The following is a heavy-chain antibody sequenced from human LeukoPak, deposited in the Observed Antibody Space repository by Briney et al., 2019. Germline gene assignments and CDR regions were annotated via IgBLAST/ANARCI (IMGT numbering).Heavy chain of an antibody. CDR1: GFTFNLAW. D-gene: IGHD6-6*01. V-gene: IGHV3-15*04. CDR3: VWSSTWNRRFYLDQ. J-gene: IGHJ4*02. Sequence: GGSLRLSCAASGFTFNLAWMSRVRQTPGKGLQWVARIAVTPDGPATDYATPVRGRFTISRDDSRNMVYLQMSSLRTDDTAVYYCVWSSTWNRRFYLDQWGQGTLVTVSS. CDR2: IAVTPDGPAT.